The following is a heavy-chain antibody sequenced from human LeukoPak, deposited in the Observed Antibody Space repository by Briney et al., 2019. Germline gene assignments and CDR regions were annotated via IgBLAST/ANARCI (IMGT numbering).Heavy chain of an antibody. CDR2: IYYSGST. V-gene: IGHV4-39*01. CDR1: GGSISSSSYY. D-gene: IGHD3-22*01. CDR3: ASLYYFDRSRGWNY. Sequence: SETLSLTCTVSGGSISSSSYYWGWIRQPPGKGLEWIGSIYYSGSTYYNPSLKSRVTISVDTSKNQFSLKLSSVTAADTAVYYCASLYYFDRSRGWNYWGQGTLVTVSS. J-gene: IGHJ4*02.